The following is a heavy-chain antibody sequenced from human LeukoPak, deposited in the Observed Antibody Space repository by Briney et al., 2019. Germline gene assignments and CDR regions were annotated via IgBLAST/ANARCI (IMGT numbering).Heavy chain of an antibody. CDR1: GFTFSSYA. CDR3: AKYLAVTTRMPNYFDY. CDR2: ISGSGGST. V-gene: IGHV3-23*01. J-gene: IGHJ4*02. Sequence: GGSLRLSCAASGFTFSSYAMSWVRQAPGEGLEWVSAISGSGGSTYYADSVKGRFTISRDNSKNTLYLQMNSLRAEDTAVYYCAKYLAVTTRMPNYFDYWGQGTLVTVSS. D-gene: IGHD4-17*01.